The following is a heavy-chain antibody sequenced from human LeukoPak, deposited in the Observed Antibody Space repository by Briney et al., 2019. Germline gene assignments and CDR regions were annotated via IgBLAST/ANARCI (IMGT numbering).Heavy chain of an antibody. J-gene: IGHJ4*02. CDR3: ATLTTVVTRY. CDR1: GFTVSSNY. D-gene: IGHD4-23*01. CDR2: IGSSGGTI. V-gene: IGHV3-48*04. Sequence: GGSLRLSCAASGFTVSSNYMNWVRQAPGKGLEWVSYIGSSGGTIFYADSVKGRFTISRDNAKNSLYLQMNSLRAEDTAVYYCATLTTVVTRYWGQGTLVTVSS.